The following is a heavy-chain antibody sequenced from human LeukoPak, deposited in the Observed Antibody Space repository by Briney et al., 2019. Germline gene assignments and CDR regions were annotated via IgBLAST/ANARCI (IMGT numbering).Heavy chain of an antibody. D-gene: IGHD3-10*01. Sequence: GGSLRLSCAASGFTFNDYGMSWVRQAPGKGLEWVSGINWNGGSTGYADSVKGRFTISRDNAKNSLYLQMNSLRAEDTALYHCARGPLFGEFKGFDPWGQGTLVTVSS. CDR2: INWNGGST. CDR3: ARGPLFGEFKGFDP. CDR1: GFTFNDYG. J-gene: IGHJ5*01. V-gene: IGHV3-20*01.